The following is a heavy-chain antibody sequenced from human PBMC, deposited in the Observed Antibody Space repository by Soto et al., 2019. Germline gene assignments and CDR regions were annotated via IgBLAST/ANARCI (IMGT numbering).Heavy chain of an antibody. CDR2: ISSSSSYI. V-gene: IGHV3-21*01. J-gene: IGHJ4*02. D-gene: IGHD1-1*01. Sequence: GGSLRLSCAASGFTFSSYSMSWVRQAPGRGLEWVSSISSSSSYIYYADSVKGRFTISRDNAKNSLYLQMNSLRAEDTAVYYCARDQAERIAYYFDYWGQGTLVTVSS. CDR3: ARDQAERIAYYFDY. CDR1: GFTFSSYS.